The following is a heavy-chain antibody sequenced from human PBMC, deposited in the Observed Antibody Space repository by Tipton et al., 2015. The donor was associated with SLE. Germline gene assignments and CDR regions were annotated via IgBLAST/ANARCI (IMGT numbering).Heavy chain of an antibody. CDR2: IYYSGST. D-gene: IGHD3-22*01. CDR3: ARDLFYDSSGYPSP. Sequence: TLSLTCTVSGGSISSHYWSWIRQHPGKGLEWIGYIYYSGSTYYNPSLKSRVTISVDTSKNQFSLKLSSVTAADTAVYYCARDLFYDSSGYPSPWGQGTLVTVSS. CDR1: GGSISSHY. V-gene: IGHV4-31*03. J-gene: IGHJ5*02.